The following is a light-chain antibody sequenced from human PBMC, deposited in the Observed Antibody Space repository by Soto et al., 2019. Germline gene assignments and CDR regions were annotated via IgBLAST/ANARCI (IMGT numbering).Light chain of an antibody. CDR1: QSLLHSNGNTF. Sequence: IVMTQSPLSLTVTPGEPASISCKSTQSLLHSNGNTFLDWYMQKPGQSPQLLIYLGSRRAPGAPDRVSGSGSGTDFTLRISTVEADDAGIYYCMQALQTPRTVGQGTKLEI. CDR3: MQALQTPRT. J-gene: IGKJ1*01. V-gene: IGKV2-28*01. CDR2: LGS.